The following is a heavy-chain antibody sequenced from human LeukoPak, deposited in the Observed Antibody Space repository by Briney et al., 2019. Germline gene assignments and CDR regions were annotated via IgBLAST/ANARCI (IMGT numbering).Heavy chain of an antibody. V-gene: IGHV1-2*02. CDR2: INPTSFGT. CDR3: ARFRGSGWYSFDL. J-gene: IGHJ5*02. D-gene: IGHD6-19*01. CDR1: GYTFTGYY. Sequence: GSVKVSCKASGYTFTGYYIHWVRQAPGQGLEWMGWINPTSFGTKYEQKFQGRVTMTRDTSISTDYMELSDLRSDDTAVYYCARFRGSGWYSFDLWGQGTLVTVSS.